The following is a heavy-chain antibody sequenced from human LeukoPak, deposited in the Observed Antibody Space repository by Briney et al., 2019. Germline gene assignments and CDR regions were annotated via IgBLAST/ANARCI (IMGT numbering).Heavy chain of an antibody. CDR1: EYSVSSNSAA. Sequence: SQALSLTCAISEYSVSSNSAAWNWIRQSPSRGLEWLGRTYYRSKWYYDYAVSVKSRITINPDTSKNQFSLQLNSVTPEDTAVYYCARVILVTGTHYFDYWGQGTLVTVSS. J-gene: IGHJ4*02. CDR3: ARVILVTGTHYFDY. CDR2: TYYRSKWYY. V-gene: IGHV6-1*01. D-gene: IGHD1-20*01.